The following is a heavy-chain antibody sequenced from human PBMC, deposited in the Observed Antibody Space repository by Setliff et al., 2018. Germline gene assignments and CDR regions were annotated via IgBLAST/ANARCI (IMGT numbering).Heavy chain of an antibody. J-gene: IGHJ4*02. CDR3: ARSENCFSTHCSPYDY. CDR2: ISYDGSNK. D-gene: IGHD2-2*01. V-gene: IGHV3-30*04. Sequence: GGSLRLSCAASGFTFSSYAMHWVRQAPGKGLEWVAVISYDGSNKYYADSVKGRFTISRDNSKNTLYLQMNSLRAEDTAVYYCARSENCFSTHCSPYDYWGQGTLVTVSS. CDR1: GFTFSSYA.